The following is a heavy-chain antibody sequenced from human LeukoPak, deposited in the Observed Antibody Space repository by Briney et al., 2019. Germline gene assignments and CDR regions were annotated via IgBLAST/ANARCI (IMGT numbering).Heavy chain of an antibody. Sequence: SETLSLTCTVSGGSISSNNYYWGWIRQPPGKGLEWIGSIYNSGSTYHNPSLKSRVTISVDTSKNQFALKLSSVTAADTAVYYCARDRSSYFDYWGQGTLVTVSS. CDR2: IYNSGST. V-gene: IGHV4-39*01. CDR1: GGSISSNNYY. CDR3: ARDRSSYFDY. J-gene: IGHJ4*02. D-gene: IGHD1-14*01.